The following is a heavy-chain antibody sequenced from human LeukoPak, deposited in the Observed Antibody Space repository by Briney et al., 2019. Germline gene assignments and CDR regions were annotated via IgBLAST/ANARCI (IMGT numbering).Heavy chain of an antibody. CDR1: GFTFSSYG. J-gene: IGHJ3*02. V-gene: IGHV3-23*01. CDR2: ISGSGGST. D-gene: IGHD3-22*01. CDR3: AKDSRRIVVVIGPHDAFDI. Sequence: PGGSLRLSCAASGFTFSSYGMSWVRQAPGKGLEWVSAISGSGGSTYYADSVKGRFTISRDNSKNTLYLQMNSLRAEDTAVYYCAKDSRRIVVVIGPHDAFDIWGQGTMVTVSS.